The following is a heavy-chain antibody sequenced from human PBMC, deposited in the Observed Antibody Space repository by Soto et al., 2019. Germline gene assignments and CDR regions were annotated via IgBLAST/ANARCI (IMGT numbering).Heavy chain of an antibody. D-gene: IGHD2-21*01. Sequence: GGSLRLSCSAFGFTFGDYPMSWFRQAPGKGLEWVGFIRSKAYGGTTEYAASVKGRFTISRDDSKSIAYLQMNSLKTEDTAVYYCARAGIRTSFDYWGQGTLVTVSS. CDR3: ARAGIRTSFDY. CDR2: IRSKAYGGTT. J-gene: IGHJ4*02. CDR1: GFTFGDYP. V-gene: IGHV3-49*03.